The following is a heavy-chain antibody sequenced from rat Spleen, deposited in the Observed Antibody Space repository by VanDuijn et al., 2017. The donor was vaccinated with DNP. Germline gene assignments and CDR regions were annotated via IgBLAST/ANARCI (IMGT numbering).Heavy chain of an antibody. Sequence: EVRLQESGPGLVKPSQSLSLTCSVTGYSITSNYWAWIRKFPGNKMEWMGYINYSGSTSYNPSLKSRISITRDTSKNQFFLQLNSVTTEDTATYYCARDPHTTGIPYYFDYWGQGVMVTVSS. D-gene: IGHD1-7*01. CDR2: INYSGST. CDR1: GYSITSNY. CDR3: ARDPHTTGIPYYFDY. V-gene: IGHV3-1*01. J-gene: IGHJ2*01.